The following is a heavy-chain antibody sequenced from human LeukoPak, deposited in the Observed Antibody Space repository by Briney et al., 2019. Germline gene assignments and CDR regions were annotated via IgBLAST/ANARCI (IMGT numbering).Heavy chain of an antibody. CDR3: ATHTLYQTALAVYSSGYYYYGMDV. CDR2: FDPEDGET. D-gene: IGHD6-19*01. CDR1: GYTLTELS. J-gene: IGHJ6*02. Sequence: ASVKVSCKVSGYTLTELSMHWVRQAPGKGLEWMGGFDPEDGETIYAQKFQGRVTMTEDTSTDTAYVELSSLRSEDTAVYYCATHTLYQTALAVYSSGYYYYGMDVWGQGTTVTVSS. V-gene: IGHV1-24*01.